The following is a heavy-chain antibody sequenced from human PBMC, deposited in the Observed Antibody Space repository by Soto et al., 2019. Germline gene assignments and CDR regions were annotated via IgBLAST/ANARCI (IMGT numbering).Heavy chain of an antibody. V-gene: IGHV4-34*01. CDR3: AIAPKSVWRRGYFDY. Sequence: QVQLQQWGAGLLKPSETLSLTCAVYGGSFSGYYWSWIRQPPGKGLEWIGEINHSGSTNYNPSLKSRVTISVDTSKNQFSRKLSSVTAADTAVYYCAIAPKSVWRRGYFDYWGQGTLVTVSS. CDR1: GGSFSGYY. CDR2: INHSGST. D-gene: IGHD3-3*01. J-gene: IGHJ4*02.